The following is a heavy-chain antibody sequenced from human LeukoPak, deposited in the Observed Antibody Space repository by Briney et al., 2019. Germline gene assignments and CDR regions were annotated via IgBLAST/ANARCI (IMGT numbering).Heavy chain of an antibody. V-gene: IGHV1-18*01. J-gene: IGHJ4*02. Sequence: ASVKVSCKASGYTFNTFGITWVRQAPGQGLEWLGWIAVYNGDTNYAQKFQGRVTLTTDTSTNTAYMELTSLTSDDTAVYYCARVSAVAGASSYWGQGTLVTVSS. CDR2: IAVYNGDT. CDR1: GYTFNTFG. CDR3: ARVSAVAGASSY. D-gene: IGHD6-19*01.